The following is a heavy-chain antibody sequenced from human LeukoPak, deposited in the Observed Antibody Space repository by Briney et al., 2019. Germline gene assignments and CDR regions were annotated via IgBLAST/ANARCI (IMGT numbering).Heavy chain of an antibody. CDR1: GFTFSSYS. V-gene: IGHV3-21*01. Sequence: GGSLRLSCAASGFTFSSYSMNWVRQAPGKGLEWVSSISSSSSYIYYADSVKGRFTISRDNAKNSLYLQMNSLRAEDTAVYYCARAERRITIFGVVIPNLHWGQGTLVTVSS. D-gene: IGHD3-3*01. J-gene: IGHJ4*02. CDR2: ISSSSSYI. CDR3: ARAERRITIFGVVIPNLH.